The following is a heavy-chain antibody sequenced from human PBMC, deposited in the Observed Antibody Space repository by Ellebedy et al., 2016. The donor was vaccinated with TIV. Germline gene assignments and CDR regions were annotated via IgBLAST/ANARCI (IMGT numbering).Heavy chain of an antibody. V-gene: IGHV3-21*01. CDR3: AREWDY. Sequence: GESLKISCAASGFTFSASTINWVRQAPGKGLEWVSSISSSGSYIYYADSVKGRFTISRDNAKNSLNLQMNNLRVEDTAVYYCAREWDYWGQGTLVTVSS. CDR2: ISSSGSYI. CDR1: GFTFSAST. J-gene: IGHJ4*02.